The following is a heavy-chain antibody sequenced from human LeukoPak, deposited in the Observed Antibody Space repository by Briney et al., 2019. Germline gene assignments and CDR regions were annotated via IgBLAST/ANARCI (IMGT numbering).Heavy chain of an antibody. CDR3: AREQVVVGRGYYGMDV. D-gene: IGHD2-2*01. J-gene: IGHJ6*02. V-gene: IGHV3-23*01. Sequence: GGSLRLSCAASGFSFSKYAMSWVRQAPGKGLEWVSVISGSGDNTYYADSVRGRVTISRDNSMNTLYLQMNSLRVDDTAVYYCAREQVVVGRGYYGMDVWGQGTTVTVSS. CDR2: ISGSGDNT. CDR1: GFSFSKYA.